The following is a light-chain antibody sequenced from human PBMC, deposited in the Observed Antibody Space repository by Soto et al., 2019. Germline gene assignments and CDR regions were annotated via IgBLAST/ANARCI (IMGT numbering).Light chain of an antibody. CDR1: QSVSSN. CDR2: GAS. CDR3: QQYGSSGT. V-gene: IGKV3-20*01. Sequence: ERVMTQSPATLSVSPGERATLSCRASQSVSSNLAWYQQKPGQAPRLLIYGASKRATGIPDRFSGSGSGTDFTLTISRLEPEDFAVYYCQQYGSSGTFGQGTKVDIK. J-gene: IGKJ1*01.